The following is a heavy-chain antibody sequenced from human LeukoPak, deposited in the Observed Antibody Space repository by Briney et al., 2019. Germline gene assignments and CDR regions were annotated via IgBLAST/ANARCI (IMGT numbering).Heavy chain of an antibody. CDR1: GFTFSSFW. J-gene: IGHJ4*02. CDR3: ARSYSSSRGTFDY. CDR2: IDSDGRSP. D-gene: IGHD6-6*01. Sequence: GGSLRLSCAASGFTFSSFWMHWVRQVPGKGLVWVSHIDSDGRSPGYADSVKGRFTISRDNAKNTLYLQMKSLRAEDTAVYYCARSYSSSRGTFDYWGQGTLVTVSS. V-gene: IGHV3-74*01.